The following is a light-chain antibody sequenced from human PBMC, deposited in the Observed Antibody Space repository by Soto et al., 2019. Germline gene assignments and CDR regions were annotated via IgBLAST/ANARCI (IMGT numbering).Light chain of an antibody. V-gene: IGLV2-14*01. CDR2: MVS. CDR1: SSDVGNYNY. J-gene: IGLJ1*01. Sequence: QSVQTQPASVSWSPGHSITISCTGTSSDVGNYNYVSWYQQYPGRVPKLLIYMVSNRASGVSNRFSGSKSGNTASLTISGLQAEDQADHFCTSPTPGSPYVFGTGTKVTVL. CDR3: TSPTPGSPYV.